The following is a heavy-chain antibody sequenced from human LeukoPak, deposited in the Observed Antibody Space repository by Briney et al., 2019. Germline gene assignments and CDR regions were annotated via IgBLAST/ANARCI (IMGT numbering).Heavy chain of an antibody. Sequence: ASVKVSCKASGYTFTSYYMHWVRQAPGQGLEWMGIINPSGGSTIYAQKFQGRVTMTEDTSTDTAYMELSSLRSEDTAVYYCATDREGYDFWSGYYRTEYFQHWGQGTLVTVSS. V-gene: IGHV1-46*01. J-gene: IGHJ1*01. CDR2: INPSGGST. CDR3: ATDREGYDFWSGYYRTEYFQH. CDR1: GYTFTSYY. D-gene: IGHD3-3*01.